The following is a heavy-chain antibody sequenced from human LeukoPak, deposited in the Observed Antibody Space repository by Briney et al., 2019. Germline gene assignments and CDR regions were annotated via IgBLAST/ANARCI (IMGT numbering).Heavy chain of an antibody. V-gene: IGHV3-7*03. D-gene: IGHD1-14*01. CDR3: ARDGYEPGLYFDY. CDR2: IKYDESE. Sequence: GGSLRLSCAASGFTFSHAWMTWVRQAPGKGLEWVASIKYDESEKYSVGGRFTISRDNAKNSLYLQIDSLRAGDTAMYYCARDGYEPGLYFDYWGQGTLVTASS. J-gene: IGHJ4*02. CDR1: GFTFSHAW.